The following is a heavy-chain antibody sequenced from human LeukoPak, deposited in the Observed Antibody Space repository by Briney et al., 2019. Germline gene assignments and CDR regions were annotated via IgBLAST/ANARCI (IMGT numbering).Heavy chain of an antibody. D-gene: IGHD6-19*01. J-gene: IGHJ5*02. CDR2: MNHSGST. Sequence: SQTLSLTCAVYGGSFSGYYWSWIRQPPGKGLEWIGEMNHSGSTNYNPSLKSRLTISVDTSKNQFSLKLSSVTAADTAVYYCARSQYSSGWYWFDPWGQGTLVTVSS. CDR1: GGSFSGYY. CDR3: ARSQYSSGWYWFDP. V-gene: IGHV4-34*01.